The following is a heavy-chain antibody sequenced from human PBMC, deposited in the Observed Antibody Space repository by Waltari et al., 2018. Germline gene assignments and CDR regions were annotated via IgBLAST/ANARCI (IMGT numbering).Heavy chain of an antibody. Sequence: QVQLQQWGAGLLKPSETLSLTCAVYGESFPDFYWSWIRQPPGEGMERIGESSHGGRTKHTSSLKSRVTMSVDTAKNQFSLRLSSVTAADAAVYYCARISLNLVQGARNWFDPWGQGTLVTVSS. D-gene: IGHD3-10*01. CDR2: SSHGGRT. CDR3: ARISLNLVQGARNWFDP. V-gene: IGHV4-34*01. J-gene: IGHJ5*02. CDR1: GESFPDFY.